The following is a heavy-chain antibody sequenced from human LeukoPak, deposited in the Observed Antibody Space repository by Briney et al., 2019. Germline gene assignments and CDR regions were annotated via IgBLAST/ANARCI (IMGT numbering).Heavy chain of an antibody. D-gene: IGHD6-19*01. Sequence: ASVKVSCKASGGTFSSYAISWVRQAPGQGLEWMGGIIPIFGTANYAQKFQGRVTITADKSTSTAYMELSSLRSEDTAVYYCAKSIYSSGWDNYYYYMDVWGKGTTVTISS. J-gene: IGHJ6*03. CDR2: IIPIFGTA. CDR3: AKSIYSSGWDNYYYYMDV. CDR1: GGTFSSYA. V-gene: IGHV1-69*06.